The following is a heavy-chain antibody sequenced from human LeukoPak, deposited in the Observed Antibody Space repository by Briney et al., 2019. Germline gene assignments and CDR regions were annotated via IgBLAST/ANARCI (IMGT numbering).Heavy chain of an antibody. Sequence: PGGSLRLSCAASGFTFSSYAMSWVRQAPGKGLEWVSGISGSGGSTYYADSVKGRFTISRDNSKNTLYLQMNSLRAEDTAVYYCATTYCSTTSCYDRAYYLDYWGQGTLVTVSS. CDR2: ISGSGGST. V-gene: IGHV3-23*01. D-gene: IGHD2-2*01. CDR1: GFTFSSYA. J-gene: IGHJ4*02. CDR3: ATTYCSTTSCYDRAYYLDY.